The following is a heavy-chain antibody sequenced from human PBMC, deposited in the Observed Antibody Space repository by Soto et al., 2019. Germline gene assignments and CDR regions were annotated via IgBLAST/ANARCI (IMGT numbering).Heavy chain of an antibody. J-gene: IGHJ6*02. CDR2: IYYSGST. V-gene: IGHV4-30-4*01. CDR1: GGSISSGDYY. Sequence: LSLTCTVSGGSISSGDYYWSWIRQPPGKGLEWIGYIYYSGSTYYNPSLKSRVTISVDTSKNQFSLKLSSVTAADTAVYYCARDSLGGHYYYYYGMDVWGQGTTVTVSS. CDR3: ARDSLGGHYYYYYGMDV.